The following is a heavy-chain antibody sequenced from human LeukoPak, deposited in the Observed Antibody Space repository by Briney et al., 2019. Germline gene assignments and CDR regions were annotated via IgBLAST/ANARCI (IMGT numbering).Heavy chain of an antibody. Sequence: GGSLRLSCAASGFTFSNYAMHWVRQAPGKGLEWVAIISYDGSKKYYADSVKGRFTISRDNSKNTLYLQMNSLRAEDTAVYYCARDPPTYYYDSSPLWHWGQGTLVTVSS. CDR1: GFTFSNYA. D-gene: IGHD3-22*01. CDR3: ARDPPTYYYDSSPLWH. V-gene: IGHV3-30*04. J-gene: IGHJ4*02. CDR2: ISYDGSKK.